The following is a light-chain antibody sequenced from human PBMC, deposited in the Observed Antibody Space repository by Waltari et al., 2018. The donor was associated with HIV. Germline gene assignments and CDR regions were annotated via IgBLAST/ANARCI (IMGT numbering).Light chain of an antibody. Sequence: QSALTQPRSVTGSPGQSVTISCTGTSSDVGGYNYVSWYQQHPGKAPKLIIYDVSKRPSGVPDLFSGSKSGNTASLTISGLQAEDEVHYYCCSYAGSHTPWVFGGGTKVTVL. CDR1: SSDVGGYNY. V-gene: IGLV2-11*01. J-gene: IGLJ3*02. CDR3: CSYAGSHTPWV. CDR2: DVS.